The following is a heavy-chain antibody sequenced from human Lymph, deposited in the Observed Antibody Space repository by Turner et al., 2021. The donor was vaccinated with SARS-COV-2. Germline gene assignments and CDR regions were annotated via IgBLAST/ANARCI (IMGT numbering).Heavy chain of an antibody. V-gene: IGHV3-30-3*01. CDR1: GFNFSSYA. CDR2: ISYDVNNK. D-gene: IGHD1-26*01. CDR3: ARGLSGNYYFFDY. J-gene: IGHJ4*02. Sequence: QVQLVESGGGVVQPGRSLKLSCAASGFNFSSYAMNWVRQAPGKGLDWVAIISYDVNNKYYADSVRCRFTIARDNYKNTLYLQMNSLRAEDTAVYYCARGLSGNYYFFDYWGQGTLVTVSS.